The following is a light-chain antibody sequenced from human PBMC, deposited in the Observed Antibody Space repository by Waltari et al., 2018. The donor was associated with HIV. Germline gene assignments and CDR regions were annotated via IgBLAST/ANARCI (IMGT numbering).Light chain of an antibody. Sequence: SSELTQDPIVSVTLGQTVTITCQGDSLRNYYASWLQLKPGQAPILVIYDKNTRPSGIPDRFSGSTSGNTASLTITGSQAEDEADYFCASRDNNGKRVLFGGGTKLTVL. J-gene: IGLJ3*02. CDR1: SLRNYY. V-gene: IGLV3-19*01. CDR2: DKN. CDR3: ASRDNNGKRVL.